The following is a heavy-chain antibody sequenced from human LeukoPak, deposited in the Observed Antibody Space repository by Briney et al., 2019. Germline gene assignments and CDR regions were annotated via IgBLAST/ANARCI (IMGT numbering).Heavy chain of an antibody. CDR3: ATGGGAMITFYI. Sequence: APVKVSCKVSGYTLSELSIHCVRQAPGKGLEWVGGFDPEDGETISAQKFQGRVSMTEDTSTDTAYMELSRLRSEDTAVYYCATGGGAMITFYIGGQGAMVTVSS. V-gene: IGHV1-24*01. CDR1: GYTLSELS. D-gene: IGHD3-10*01. J-gene: IGHJ3*02. CDR2: FDPEDGET.